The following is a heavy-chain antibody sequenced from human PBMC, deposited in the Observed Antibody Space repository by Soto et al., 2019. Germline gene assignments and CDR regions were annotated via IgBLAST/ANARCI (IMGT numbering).Heavy chain of an antibody. CDR2: VNNGGGGT. J-gene: IGHJ4*02. D-gene: IGHD3-10*01. V-gene: IGHV3-23*01. CDR1: GFTFSNYA. CDR3: AKERLGRGIDY. Sequence: EVFLLDSGGGLVQPGGSLRLSCAASGFTFSNYAMTWVRQAPGKGPEWISTVNNGGGGTYYADSVKGRFTISRDNSKNTLYLQVSGLRAEDTAVYYWAKERLGRGIDYWGQGILVTVSS.